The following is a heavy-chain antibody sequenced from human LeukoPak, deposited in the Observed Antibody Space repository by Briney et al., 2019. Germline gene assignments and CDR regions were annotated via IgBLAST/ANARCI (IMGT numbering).Heavy chain of an antibody. Sequence: PGGSLSLSRAASGFTFSSYEMKCVRQPPGEGRGWVSYISSSGSTIYYADSVKGRFTISRDNAKNSLYLQMNSLRAEDTAVYYCARGGWGFDYWGQGTLVTVSS. CDR2: ISSSGSTI. V-gene: IGHV3-48*03. CDR3: ARGGWGFDY. J-gene: IGHJ4*02. CDR1: GFTFSSYE. D-gene: IGHD1-26*01.